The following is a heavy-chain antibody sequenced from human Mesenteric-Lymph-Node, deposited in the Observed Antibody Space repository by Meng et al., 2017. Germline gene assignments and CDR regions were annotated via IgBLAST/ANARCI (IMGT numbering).Heavy chain of an antibody. V-gene: IGHV1-8*03. CDR3: AKGTVSNSGWYY. CDR2: MNPNSGNT. Sequence: ASVKVSCKASGYTFTSYDINWVRQATGQGLEWMGWMNPNSGNTGYAQKFQGRVTITRNTSISTAYMELSSLRSEDTAVYYCAKGTVSNSGWYYWGQGTLVTVSS. D-gene: IGHD6-19*01. CDR1: GYTFTSYD. J-gene: IGHJ4*02.